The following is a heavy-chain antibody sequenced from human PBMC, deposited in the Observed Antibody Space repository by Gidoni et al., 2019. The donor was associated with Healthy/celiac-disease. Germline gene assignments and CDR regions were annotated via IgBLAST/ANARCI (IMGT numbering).Heavy chain of an antibody. D-gene: IGHD2-15*01. CDR1: GFTFRSYS. Sequence: EVQLVESGGGLVKPGGSLRLTCAASGFTFRSYSMNWVRQAPGKGLGWVSSISSSSSYIYYADSVKGRFTISRDNAKNSLYLQMNSLRAEDTAVYYCASLVGNAHFDYWGQGTLVTVSS. CDR2: ISSSSSYI. CDR3: ASLVGNAHFDY. J-gene: IGHJ4*02. V-gene: IGHV3-21*01.